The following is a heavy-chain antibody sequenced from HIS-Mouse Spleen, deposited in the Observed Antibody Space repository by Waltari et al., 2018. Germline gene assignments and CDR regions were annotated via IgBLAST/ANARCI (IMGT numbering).Heavy chain of an antibody. V-gene: IGHV4-39*07. Sequence: QLQLQESGPGLVKPSETLSLTCTVSGGSISSSSYYWGWIGQPQGKGLEWIGSIYYSGRTYYNPALKSRGTISVDTSKNHFSLKLGSVTAADTAVYYCAREIPYSSSWYDLYFDLWGRGTLVTVSS. CDR3: AREIPYSSSWYDLYFDL. CDR1: GGSISSSSYY. J-gene: IGHJ2*01. D-gene: IGHD6-13*01. CDR2: IYYSGRT.